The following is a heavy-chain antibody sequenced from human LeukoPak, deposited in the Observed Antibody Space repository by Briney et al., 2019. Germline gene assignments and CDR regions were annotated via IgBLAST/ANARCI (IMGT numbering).Heavy chain of an antibody. J-gene: IGHJ6*03. CDR3: ARHYVWATTLYYYYYMDV. CDR1: GFTVSSNY. CDR2: IYSGGST. Sequence: PGGSLRLSCAASGFTVSSNYMSWVRQAPGKGLEWVSVIYSGGSTYHADSVKGRFTISRDNSKNTLYLQMNSLRAEDTAVYYCARHYVWATTLYYYYYMDVWGKGTTVTVSS. V-gene: IGHV3-53*01. D-gene: IGHD1-26*01.